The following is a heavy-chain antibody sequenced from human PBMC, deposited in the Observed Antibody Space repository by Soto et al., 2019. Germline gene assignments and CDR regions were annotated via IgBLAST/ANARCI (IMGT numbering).Heavy chain of an antibody. CDR1: GDSVSSNSAA. CDR3: ARDGIAVAGKHGNGMDF. J-gene: IGHJ6*02. V-gene: IGHV6-1*01. Sequence: SQPLSLTCAISGDSVSSNSAAWNWIRQSPSRGLEWLGRTYYRSKWYNDYAVSVKSRITINPDTSKNQFSLQLNSVTPEDTAVYYCARDGIAVAGKHGNGMDFWGPGTTVTVSS. D-gene: IGHD6-19*01. CDR2: TYYRSKWYN.